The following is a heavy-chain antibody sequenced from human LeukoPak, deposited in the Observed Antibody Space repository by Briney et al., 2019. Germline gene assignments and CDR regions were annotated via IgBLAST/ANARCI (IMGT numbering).Heavy chain of an antibody. J-gene: IGHJ6*02. Sequence: GRSLRLSCAASGFSFDDYAMHWVRQAPGKGLGWVSGISWNSGSIGHADSVKGRFTISRDNAKNSLYLQMNSLRAEDTALYYCAKDREGYVSSGMDVWGQGTTVTVSS. CDR2: ISWNSGSI. CDR3: AKDREGYVSSGMDV. D-gene: IGHD3-10*02. CDR1: GFSFDDYA. V-gene: IGHV3-9*01.